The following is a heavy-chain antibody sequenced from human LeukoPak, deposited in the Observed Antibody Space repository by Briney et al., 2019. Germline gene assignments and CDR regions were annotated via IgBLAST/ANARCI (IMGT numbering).Heavy chain of an antibody. Sequence: GGSLRLSCAASGFTFSSYGMHWVRQAPGKGLEWVAVIWYDGSNKYYADSVKGRFTISRDSSKNTLYLQMNSLRAEDTAVYYCARPENAYSGYANYWGQGTLVTVSS. J-gene: IGHJ4*02. V-gene: IGHV3-33*01. D-gene: IGHD5-12*01. CDR2: IWYDGSNK. CDR1: GFTFSSYG. CDR3: ARPENAYSGYANY.